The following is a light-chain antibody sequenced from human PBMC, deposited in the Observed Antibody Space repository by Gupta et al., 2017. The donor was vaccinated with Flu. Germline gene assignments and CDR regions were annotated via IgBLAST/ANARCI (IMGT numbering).Light chain of an antibody. Sequence: SAPTQPRSVSGSPGQSVAISSTGPSDDVGGSNHVSWYQQRPGKAPKLILYDVTERPSGVPDRFSGSKSGNTASLTITGLQADDEADYYCSSHAGRVTWVFGTGTTVTVL. CDR3: SSHAGRVTWV. V-gene: IGLV2-11*01. J-gene: IGLJ1*01. CDR1: SDDVGGSNH. CDR2: DVT.